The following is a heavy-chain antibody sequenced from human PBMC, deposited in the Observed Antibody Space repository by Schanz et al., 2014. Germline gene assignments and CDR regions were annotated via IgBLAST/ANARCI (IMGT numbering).Heavy chain of an antibody. CDR3: ARAPTGYGMDV. V-gene: IGHV4-34*01. CDR2: IYHSGST. CDR1: GFTFADYY. J-gene: IGHJ6*02. Sequence: VQLLESGGGLVQPGGSLRLSCAGSGFTFADYYMTWIRQAPGKGLEWIGEIYHSGSTNYNPSLKSRVTISVDKSKNQFSRKLSSVPAADTAVYYCARAPTGYGMDVWGQGTTVTVSS.